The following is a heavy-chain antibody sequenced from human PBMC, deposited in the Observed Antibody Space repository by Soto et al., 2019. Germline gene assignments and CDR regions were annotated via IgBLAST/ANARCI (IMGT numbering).Heavy chain of an antibody. J-gene: IGHJ4*02. CDR1: GFTVSSNY. CDR2: IYSGGST. V-gene: IGHV3-53*04. CDR3: ARDMKYSGSGPTGTGGGVDY. Sequence: EVQLVESGGGLVQPGGSLRLSCAASGFTVSSNYMSWVRLAPGKGLEWVSVIYSGGSTYYADSVKGRFTISRHNSKNTLYLQMNSLRAEDTAVYYCARDMKYSGSGPTGTGGGVDYWGQGTLVTVSS. D-gene: IGHD5-12*01.